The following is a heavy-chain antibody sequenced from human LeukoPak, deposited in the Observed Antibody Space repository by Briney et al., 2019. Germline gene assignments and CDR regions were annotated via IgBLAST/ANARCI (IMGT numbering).Heavy chain of an antibody. D-gene: IGHD2-2*02. CDR1: GFTFSSYS. V-gene: IGHV3-48*01. J-gene: IGHJ4*02. CDR2: ISSGSSTI. Sequence: PGGSLRLSCAASGFTFSSYSMNWVRQAPGKGLEWVSYISSGSSTIYYADSLKGRFTISRDNAKNLLDLQMNSLRAEDTAVYYCARYCSSASCYRGFDYWGQGTLVTVSS. CDR3: ARYCSSASCYRGFDY.